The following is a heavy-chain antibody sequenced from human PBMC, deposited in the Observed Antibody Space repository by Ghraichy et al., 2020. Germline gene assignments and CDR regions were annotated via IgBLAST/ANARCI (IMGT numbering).Heavy chain of an antibody. Sequence: GGSLRLSCAASGFTFSSYTMHWVRQAPGKGLEWVSSISGTSNSIPYADSLKGRLTISRDNAKNSLYLQMNSLRAEDTAVYYCARDYYGDYLDYWGQEPWSPSPQ. J-gene: IGHJ4*01. CDR1: GFTFSSYT. CDR3: ARDYYGDYLDY. D-gene: IGHD2-21*01. V-gene: IGHV3-21*01. CDR2: ISGTSNSI.